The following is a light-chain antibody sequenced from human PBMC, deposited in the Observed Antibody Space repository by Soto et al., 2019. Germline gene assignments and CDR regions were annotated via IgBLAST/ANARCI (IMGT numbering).Light chain of an antibody. V-gene: IGKV1-5*01. CDR3: QQYDTYST. J-gene: IGKJ1*01. Sequence: DIQMTQSPSTLSASVGDRVTITCRASQSISNRLAWYHQKPGKTPNLLIYDASNLGSGVPSRFSGSGSGTEFPLTISSLQPDDFATYYCQQYDTYSTFVQGTKVEIK. CDR1: QSISNR. CDR2: DAS.